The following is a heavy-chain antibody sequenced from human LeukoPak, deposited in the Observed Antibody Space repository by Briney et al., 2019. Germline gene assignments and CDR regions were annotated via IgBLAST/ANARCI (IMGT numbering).Heavy chain of an antibody. CDR3: ARGIIYLDY. CDR2: TWYDGRNK. J-gene: IGHJ4*02. V-gene: IGHV3-33*01. CDR1: GFTFSSYG. D-gene: IGHD3-10*01. Sequence: PGGSLRLSCAASGFTFSSYGMHWVRQAPGKGLEWVAVTWYDGRNKYYADTVKGRFTISRDNSKNTLYLQMHSLRAEDTAVYYCARGIIYLDYWGQGTLVTVSS.